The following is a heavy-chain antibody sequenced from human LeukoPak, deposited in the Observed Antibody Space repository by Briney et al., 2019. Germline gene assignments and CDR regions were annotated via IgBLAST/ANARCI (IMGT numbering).Heavy chain of an antibody. D-gene: IGHD6-13*01. CDR2: INHSGST. CDR3: ARDRSAAAGNFDY. V-gene: IGHV4-34*01. J-gene: IGHJ4*02. Sequence: TGGSLRLSCAASGFTFSSYAMSWVRQPPGKGLEWIGEINHSGSTNYNPSLKSRVTISVDTSKNQFSLKLSSVTAADTAVYYCARDRSAAAGNFDYWGQGTLVTVSS. CDR1: GFTFSSYA.